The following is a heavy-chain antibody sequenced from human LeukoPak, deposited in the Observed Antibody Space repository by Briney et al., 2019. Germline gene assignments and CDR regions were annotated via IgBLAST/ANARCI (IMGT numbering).Heavy chain of an antibody. D-gene: IGHD3-10*01. Sequence: SETLSLTCTVSGGSISSSSYYWGWIRQPPGRGLEWIGIIYYSGSTYYNPSLKSRVTISVDTSKNQFSLKLSSVTAADTAVYYCARRTGYYGSGSYLFAPRQRFDPWGQGTLVTVSS. CDR2: IYYSGST. CDR3: ARRTGYYGSGSYLFAPRQRFDP. J-gene: IGHJ5*02. CDR1: GGSISSSSYY. V-gene: IGHV4-39*07.